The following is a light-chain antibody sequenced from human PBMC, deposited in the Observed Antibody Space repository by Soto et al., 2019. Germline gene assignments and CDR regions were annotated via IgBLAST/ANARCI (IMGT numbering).Light chain of an antibody. Sequence: QSALTQPASVSGSPGQSITISCTGTSSDVGGYNYVSWYQQHPGQAPKLMIYDVSNRPSGVSNRFSGSKSGNTASLTISGLQAEDEADYYCSSYTRNSTLVFGGGTKLTVL. CDR1: SSDVGGYNY. CDR2: DVS. J-gene: IGLJ2*01. V-gene: IGLV2-14*01. CDR3: SSYTRNSTLV.